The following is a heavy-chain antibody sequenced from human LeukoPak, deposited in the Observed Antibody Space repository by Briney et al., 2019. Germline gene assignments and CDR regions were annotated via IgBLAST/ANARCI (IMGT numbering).Heavy chain of an antibody. D-gene: IGHD2-15*01. Sequence: GASVKVSCKASGYTFTGYYIHWVRQAPGQGLEWMGWINPNSGGTNYAQKFQGRVTMTRDTSISTAYMELSRLRSDDTAVYYCARGRPRYCSGGSCYSGWFDPWGQGTLVTVSS. CDR3: ARGRPRYCSGGSCYSGWFDP. J-gene: IGHJ5*02. CDR2: INPNSGGT. V-gene: IGHV1-2*02. CDR1: GYTFTGYY.